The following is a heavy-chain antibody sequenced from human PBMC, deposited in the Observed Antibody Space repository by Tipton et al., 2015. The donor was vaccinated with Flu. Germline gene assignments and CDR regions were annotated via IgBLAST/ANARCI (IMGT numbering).Heavy chain of an antibody. CDR2: VYYDATT. CDR3: ARHPPQIVSWNQNDFDP. V-gene: IGHV4-38-2*01. CDR1: GFSISSGYY. Sequence: TLSLTCAVSGFSISSGYYWGWIRQSPGEGLEWIGSVYYDATTYYNPSLKSRVTISLDTSKNQFSLKVTSATAADSAIYYCARHPPQIVSWNQNDFDPWGQGTLVAVSS. D-gene: IGHD1-1*01. J-gene: IGHJ5*02.